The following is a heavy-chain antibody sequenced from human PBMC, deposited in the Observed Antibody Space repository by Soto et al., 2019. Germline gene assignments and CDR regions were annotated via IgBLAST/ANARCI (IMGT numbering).Heavy chain of an antibody. CDR2: IYYSGST. CDR1: GGSISSRSHY. Sequence: SETLSRTCTVSGGSISSRSHYWGWIRQPPGKGLEWIGSIYYSGSTYYNPSLKSRVIISVDTSRNQFSLQLRSVTAADTAEYSCAPDRTQVPSGFTWRGYGRDGREQGPTIVVAS. D-gene: IGHD2-15*01. V-gene: IGHV4-39*01. CDR3: APDRTQVPSGFTWRGYGRDG. J-gene: IGHJ6*01.